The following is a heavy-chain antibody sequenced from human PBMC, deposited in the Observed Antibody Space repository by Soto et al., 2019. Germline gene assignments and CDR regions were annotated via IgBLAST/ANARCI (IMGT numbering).Heavy chain of an antibody. J-gene: IGHJ3*02. V-gene: IGHV1-18*01. D-gene: IGHD3-3*02. Sequence: ASVKVSCKASGYTITSYGISWVRQAPGQGLEWMGWISAYNGNTNYAQKLQGRVTMTTDTSTSTAYMELRSLRSDDTAVYYCARLVEELGAFDIWGQGTMVTVSS. CDR3: ARLVEELGAFDI. CDR2: ISAYNGNT. CDR1: GYTITSYG.